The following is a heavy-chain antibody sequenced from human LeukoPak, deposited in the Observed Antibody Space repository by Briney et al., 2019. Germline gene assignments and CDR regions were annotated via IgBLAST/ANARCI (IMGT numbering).Heavy chain of an antibody. V-gene: IGHV1-69*13. J-gene: IGHJ5*02. CDR3: ARDGANSSREYNWFDP. CDR1: GGTFSSYA. D-gene: IGHD1-7*01. CDR2: IIPISGTA. Sequence: ASVKVSCKASGGTFSSYAISWVRQAPGQGLEWMGGIIPISGTANYAQKFQGRVTFTADQSTSTAYMDLSSLRSDDTAVYYCARDGANSSREYNWFDPWGQGTLVTVSS.